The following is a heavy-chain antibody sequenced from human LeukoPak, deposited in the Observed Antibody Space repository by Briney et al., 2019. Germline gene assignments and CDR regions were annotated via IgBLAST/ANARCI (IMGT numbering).Heavy chain of an antibody. CDR1: GGSFSGYY. D-gene: IGHD3-22*01. Sequence: SETLSLTCAVYGGSFSGYYWSWIRQPPGKGLEWIGEINHSGSTNYNPSLKSRVTISVDTSKNQFSLKLSSVTAADTAVYYCARGSQWLWPDYWGQGTLVTVSS. J-gene: IGHJ4*02. V-gene: IGHV4-34*01. CDR3: ARGSQWLWPDY. CDR2: INHSGST.